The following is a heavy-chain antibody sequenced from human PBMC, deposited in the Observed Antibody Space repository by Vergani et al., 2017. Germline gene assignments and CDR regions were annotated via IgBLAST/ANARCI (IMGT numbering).Heavy chain of an antibody. D-gene: IGHD5-18*01. CDR2: ISGSGGST. J-gene: IGHJ4*02. Sequence: EVQLLESGGGLVQPGGSLRLSCAASGFTFSSYAMSWVRQAPGKGLEWVSAISGSGGSTYYADSVKGRFNIARDNSKNTLYLQMNSLRAEDTAVYYCAKQPRGYGAKYYFDYWGQGTLVTVSS. CDR1: GFTFSSYA. CDR3: AKQPRGYGAKYYFDY. V-gene: IGHV3-23*01.